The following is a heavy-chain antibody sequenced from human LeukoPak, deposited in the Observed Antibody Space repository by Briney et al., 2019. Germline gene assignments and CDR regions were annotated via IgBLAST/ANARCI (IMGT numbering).Heavy chain of an antibody. Sequence: GGSLRLSCAASGFTFSSYSMNWVRQAPGKGLEWVSSISSSSSYIYYADSVKGRFTISRDNAKNSLYLQMNSLRAEDTAVYYCAKDRVDTAMVPRLDYWGQGTLVTVSS. CDR1: GFTFSSYS. V-gene: IGHV3-21*01. J-gene: IGHJ4*02. CDR3: AKDRVDTAMVPRLDY. D-gene: IGHD5-18*01. CDR2: ISSSSSYI.